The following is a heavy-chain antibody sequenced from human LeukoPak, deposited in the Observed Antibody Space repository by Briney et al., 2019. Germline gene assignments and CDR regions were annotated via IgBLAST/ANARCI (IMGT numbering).Heavy chain of an antibody. CDR1: GGTFSSYA. CDR3: ARGRVSSSTWYSTYYYYFYMDL. J-gene: IGHJ6*03. Sequence: GASVKVSCKASGGTFSSYAISWVRQAPGQGLEWMGGIIPIFGTANYAQKFQGRVTITADKSTSTAYMELSSLRSEDTAVYFCARGRVSSSTWYSTYYYYFYMDLWGKGTTVTVSS. CDR2: IIPIFGTA. V-gene: IGHV1-69*06. D-gene: IGHD6-13*01.